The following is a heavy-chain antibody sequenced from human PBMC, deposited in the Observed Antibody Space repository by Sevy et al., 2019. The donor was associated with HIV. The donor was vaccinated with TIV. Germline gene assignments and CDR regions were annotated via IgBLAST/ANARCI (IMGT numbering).Heavy chain of an antibody. D-gene: IGHD7-27*01. CDR1: GDSFSSYF. Sequence: SETLSLTCTVSGDSFSSYFWAWIRQPAGKGLEWIGRINTSGSTNYNPSLKSRVTMSVDTSKSQFSLKVTSWTAADTAMYFCARSNWVTATNGFSKSYYYDYWGQGSLVTVSS. CDR3: ARSNWVTATNGFSKSYYYDY. CDR2: INTSGST. J-gene: IGHJ4*02. V-gene: IGHV4-4*07.